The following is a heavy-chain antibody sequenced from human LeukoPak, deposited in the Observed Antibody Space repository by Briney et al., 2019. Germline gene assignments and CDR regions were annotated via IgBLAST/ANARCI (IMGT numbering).Heavy chain of an antibody. D-gene: IGHD3-10*01. Sequence: SQTLSLTCAVSGGSIRRGGYSGSWVRQPPGEGLGWIGYIYHSGSTYYNPSLKSRVTISVDRSKNQFSLKLSSVTAADTAVYYCARAVSLVDYYGSGSYYKYGKYYFDYWGQGTLVTVSS. CDR1: GGSIRRGGYS. CDR2: IYHSGST. V-gene: IGHV4-30-2*01. CDR3: ARAVSLVDYYGSGSYYKYGKYYFDY. J-gene: IGHJ4*02.